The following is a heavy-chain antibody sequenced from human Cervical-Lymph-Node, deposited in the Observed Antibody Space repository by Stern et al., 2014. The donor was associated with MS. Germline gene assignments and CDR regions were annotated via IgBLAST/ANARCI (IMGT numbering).Heavy chain of an antibody. J-gene: IGHJ4*02. CDR3: ARAGYSGSTTHFDY. D-gene: IGHD1-26*01. CDR2: IIPILGIA. CDR1: GGTFSSYT. V-gene: IGHV1-69*02. Sequence: QMQLVQSGAEVKKPGSSVKVSCKASGGTFSSYTISWVRQAPGQGLEWMGRIIPILGIANSAQKFQGRVTITADKSTSTAYMELSSLRSEDTAVYYCARAGYSGSTTHFDYWGQGTLVTVSS.